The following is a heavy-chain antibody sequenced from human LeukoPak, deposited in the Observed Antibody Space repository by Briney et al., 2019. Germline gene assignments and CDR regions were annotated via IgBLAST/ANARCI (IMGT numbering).Heavy chain of an antibody. CDR2: ISYDGSNK. CDR1: GFTFSSYA. Sequence: GGSLRLSCAASGFTFSSYAMHWVRQAPGKGLEWVEVISYDGSNKYYADSVKGRFAISRDNDKNTLYLQMNSLRAEDTAVYYCARGTPSSSGWLYYGMDVWGQGTTVTVSS. D-gene: IGHD6-19*01. V-gene: IGHV3-30*09. J-gene: IGHJ6*02. CDR3: ARGTPSSSGWLYYGMDV.